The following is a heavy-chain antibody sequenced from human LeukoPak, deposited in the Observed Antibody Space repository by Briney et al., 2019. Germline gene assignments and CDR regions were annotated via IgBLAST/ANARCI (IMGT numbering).Heavy chain of an antibody. CDR2: ISYDGSNK. D-gene: IGHD4-23*01. V-gene: IGHV3-30*18. CDR3: AKAFGTVDPFEH. CDR1: GFTFSSYG. Sequence: GGSLRLSCAASGFTFSSYGTHWVRQAPGKGLEWVAVISYDGSNKYYADSVKGRFTISRDNSKNTLYLQMNSLRAEDTAAYYCAKAFGTVDPFEHWGQGTLVTVSS. J-gene: IGHJ4*02.